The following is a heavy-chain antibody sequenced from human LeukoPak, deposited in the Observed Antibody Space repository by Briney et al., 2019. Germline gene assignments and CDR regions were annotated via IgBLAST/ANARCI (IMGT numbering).Heavy chain of an antibody. V-gene: IGHV1-69*13. D-gene: IGHD3-10*01. CDR1: GGTSSSYA. Sequence: ASVKVSCKASGGTSSSYAISWVRQAPGQGLEWMGGIIPIFGTANYAQKFQGRVTITADESTSTAYMELSSLRSEDTAVYYCARSIITMVRGVIITGFDYWGQGTLVTVSS. J-gene: IGHJ4*02. CDR3: ARSIITMVRGVIITGFDY. CDR2: IIPIFGTA.